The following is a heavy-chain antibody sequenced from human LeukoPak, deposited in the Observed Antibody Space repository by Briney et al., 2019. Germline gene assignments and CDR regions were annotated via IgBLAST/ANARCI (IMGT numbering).Heavy chain of an antibody. CDR3: ARHSSSAAAFDI. V-gene: IGHV4-4*09. CDR2: IYTSGST. CDR1: GGSISSYY. J-gene: IGHJ3*02. Sequence: PSETLSFTCTVSGGSISSYYWSWIRQPPGKGLEWIGYIYTSGSTNYNPSLKSRVTISVDTSKNQFSLKLSSVTAADTAVYYCARHSSSAAAFDIWGQGTVVTVSS. D-gene: IGHD6-6*01.